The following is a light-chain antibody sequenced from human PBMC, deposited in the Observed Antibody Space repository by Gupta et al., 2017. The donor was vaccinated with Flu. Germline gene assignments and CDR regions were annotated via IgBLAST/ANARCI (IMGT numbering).Light chain of an antibody. Sequence: SYELTQPLSVSVALGQTARITCRGNNMGSKNVHWYQQKPGQAPGLGIYMDSNRPSGIPELVSGSNSGNKATLTISRARAGDEADYSCQVWESGTAVFGGGTKLTVL. CDR2: MDS. J-gene: IGLJ3*02. V-gene: IGLV3-9*01. CDR3: QVWESGTAV. CDR1: NMGSKN.